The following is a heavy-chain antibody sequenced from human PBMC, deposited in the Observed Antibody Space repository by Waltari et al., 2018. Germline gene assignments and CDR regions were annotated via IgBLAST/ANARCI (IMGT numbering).Heavy chain of an antibody. D-gene: IGHD6-13*01. CDR3: ARDKGGNSSLYGMDV. Sequence: QVQLVQSGAEVKKPGSSVKVSCKASGGTFCSYAISRVRQSPGQGLEWMGGISPIFGTANYAQKFQGRVTITADESTSTAYMELSSLRSEDTAVYYCARDKGGNSSLYGMDVWGQGTTVTVSS. V-gene: IGHV1-69*01. CDR2: ISPIFGTA. J-gene: IGHJ6*02. CDR1: GGTFCSYA.